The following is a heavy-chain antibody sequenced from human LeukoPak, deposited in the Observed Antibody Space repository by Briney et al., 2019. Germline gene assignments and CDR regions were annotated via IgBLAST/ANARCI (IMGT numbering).Heavy chain of an antibody. J-gene: IGHJ4*02. Sequence: KTSETLSLTCTVSGGSISSYYWSWIRQPPGKGLEWIGYMYYSGSTNYNPSLKSRVTISVDTSKNQFSLKLSSVTAADTAVYYCARYLVSEMATIRGYFDYWGQGTLVTVSS. D-gene: IGHD5-24*01. CDR2: MYYSGST. CDR3: ARYLVSEMATIRGYFDY. V-gene: IGHV4-59*01. CDR1: GGSISSYY.